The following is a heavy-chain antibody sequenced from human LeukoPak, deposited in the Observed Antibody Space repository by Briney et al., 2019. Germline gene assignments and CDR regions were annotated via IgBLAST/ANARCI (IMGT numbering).Heavy chain of an antibody. V-gene: IGHV4-59*08. D-gene: IGHD6-13*01. J-gene: IGHJ4*02. CDR3: ARHYCGSRYQFDY. Sequence: KASETLSLTCTVSGGSISRNYWSWIRQPPGKGLEWIGYLYFSGNTNYNPSLKSRVTISVDTSKNQFSLKLNSVTAADTAVYYCARHYCGSRYQFDYWGQGTLVTVSS. CDR2: LYFSGNT. CDR1: GGSISRNY.